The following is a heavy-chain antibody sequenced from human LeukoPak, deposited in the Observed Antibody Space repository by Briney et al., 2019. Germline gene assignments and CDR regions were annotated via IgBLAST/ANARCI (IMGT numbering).Heavy chain of an antibody. Sequence: SETLSLTCTVSGGSISSGDYYWSWIRQPPGKGLEWIGYIYYSGSTYYNPSLKSRVTISVDTSKNQFSLKLSSVTAADTAVYYCARVITMVRGVIEVEYFQHWGQGTLVTVSS. J-gene: IGHJ1*01. D-gene: IGHD3-10*01. CDR3: ARVITMVRGVIEVEYFQH. V-gene: IGHV4-30-4*01. CDR2: IYYSGST. CDR1: GGSISSGDYY.